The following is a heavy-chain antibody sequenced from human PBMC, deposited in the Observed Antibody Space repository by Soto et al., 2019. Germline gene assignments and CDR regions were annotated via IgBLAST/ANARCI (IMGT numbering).Heavy chain of an antibody. D-gene: IGHD3-10*01. CDR3: ARGAMVRGVNYYYMDV. CDR2: IYYSGST. Sequence: QLQLQESGPGLVKPSETLSLTCTVSGGSISSSSYYWGWIRQPPGKGLEWIGSIYYSGSTYYNPSLKSRVTISVDTSKNQFSLKLSSVTAADTAVYYCARGAMVRGVNYYYMDVWGKGTTVTVSS. V-gene: IGHV4-39*01. CDR1: GGSISSSSYY. J-gene: IGHJ6*03.